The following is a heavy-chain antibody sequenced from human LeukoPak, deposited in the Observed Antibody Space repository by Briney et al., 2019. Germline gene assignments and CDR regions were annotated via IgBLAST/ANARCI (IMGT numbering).Heavy chain of an antibody. Sequence: GGSLRLSCAASEFAFSTYNMNWVRQAPGKGLEWVSYISTGSSTTYYADSVKGRFTISRDNVENSLYLQMNSLRDEDTAVYYCARAHYYDSSGYYYDYYYGMDVWGQGTTVTVSS. CDR2: ISTGSSTT. CDR3: ARAHYYDSSGYYYDYYYGMDV. J-gene: IGHJ6*02. D-gene: IGHD3-22*01. CDR1: EFAFSTYN. V-gene: IGHV3-48*02.